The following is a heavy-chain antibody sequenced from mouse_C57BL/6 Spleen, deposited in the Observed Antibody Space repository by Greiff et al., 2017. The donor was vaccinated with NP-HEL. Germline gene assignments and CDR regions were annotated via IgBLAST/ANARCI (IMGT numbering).Heavy chain of an antibody. Sequence: QVQLKQSGAELARPGASVKLSCKASGYTFTSYGISWVKQRTGQGLEWIGEIYPRSGNTYYNEKFKGKATLTADKSSSTAYMELRSLTSEDSAAYFCAREDYYGSSYHFDYWGQGTTLTVSS. J-gene: IGHJ2*01. CDR1: GYTFTSYG. D-gene: IGHD1-1*01. CDR2: IYPRSGNT. V-gene: IGHV1-81*01. CDR3: AREDYYGSSYHFDY.